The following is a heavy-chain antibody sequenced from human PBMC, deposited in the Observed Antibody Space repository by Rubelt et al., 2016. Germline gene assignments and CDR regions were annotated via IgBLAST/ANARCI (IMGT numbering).Heavy chain of an antibody. Sequence: QVTLRESGPALVKPTQTLTLTCTFSGFSLSTSGMCVSWIRQPPGKALEWLARIDWDDDKYYSTSLKTRLTISKDTSKNQVVLTMTNMDPVDTATYDCARILLPDYYDSSGGMDVWGQGTTVTVSS. D-gene: IGHD3-22*01. J-gene: IGHJ6*02. CDR2: IDWDDDK. V-gene: IGHV2-70*15. CDR3: ARILLPDYYDSSGGMDV. CDR1: GFSLSTSGMC.